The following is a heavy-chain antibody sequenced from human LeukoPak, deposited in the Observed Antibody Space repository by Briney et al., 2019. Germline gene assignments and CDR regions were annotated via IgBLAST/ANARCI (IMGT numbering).Heavy chain of an antibody. CDR3: ARDKSYSR. CDR1: GFTFSSYS. Sequence: PGGSLRLSCADSGFTFSSYSMNWVRQAPGKGLEWVSYISRSSDTIYYADSVKGRFTISRDNAKNSLFLQMNSLRAEDTAVYYCARDKSYSRWGQGTLVTVSS. V-gene: IGHV3-48*01. J-gene: IGHJ4*02. CDR2: ISRSSDTI. D-gene: IGHD5-12*01.